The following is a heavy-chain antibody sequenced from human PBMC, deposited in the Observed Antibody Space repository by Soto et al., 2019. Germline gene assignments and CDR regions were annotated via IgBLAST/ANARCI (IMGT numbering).Heavy chain of an antibody. D-gene: IGHD6-13*01. V-gene: IGHV1-69*02. CDR1: GGTFSSYT. CDR3: ARAGSSWLYFQH. CDR2: IIPILGIA. Sequence: SVKVSCKASGGTFSSYTISWVRQAPGQGLEWMGRIIPILGIANYAQKFQGRVTITADKSTSTAYMELSSLRSEDTAVYYCARAGSSWLYFQHWGQGTLVTVSS. J-gene: IGHJ1*01.